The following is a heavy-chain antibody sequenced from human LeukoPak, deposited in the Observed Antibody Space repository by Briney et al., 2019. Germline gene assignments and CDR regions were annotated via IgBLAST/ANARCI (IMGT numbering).Heavy chain of an antibody. CDR2: IWYDGSNE. Sequence: PGGSLRLSCAASGFTFSGYWMHWVRQAPGKGLEWVAVIWYDGSNEYYADSVKGRFTIFRDNSKNTLHLQMNSLRAEDTAVYYCARPLVGDALDYWGQGTLVTVSS. V-gene: IGHV3-33*08. D-gene: IGHD1-26*01. J-gene: IGHJ4*02. CDR1: GFTFSGYW. CDR3: ARPLVGDALDY.